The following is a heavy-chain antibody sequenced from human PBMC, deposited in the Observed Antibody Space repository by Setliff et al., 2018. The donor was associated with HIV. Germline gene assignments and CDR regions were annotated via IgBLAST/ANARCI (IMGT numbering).Heavy chain of an antibody. CDR3: ARSVGYCSGGSCSNWFDP. CDR2: IYTSGTT. V-gene: IGHV4-61*02. Sequence: PSETLSLTCTVSGGSITSGGYYWSWIRQHPGKGLEWIGRIYTSGTTNFNPSLKSRVTISRDPSKNQFSLKLSSVTAADTAVYYCARSVGYCSGGSCSNWFDPWGQGTLVTVSS. D-gene: IGHD2-15*01. J-gene: IGHJ5*02. CDR1: GGSITSGGYY.